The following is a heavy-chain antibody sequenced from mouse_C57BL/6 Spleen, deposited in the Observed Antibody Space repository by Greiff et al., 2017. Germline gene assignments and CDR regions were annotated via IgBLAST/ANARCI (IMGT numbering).Heavy chain of an antibody. CDR2: IWSDGST. CDR1: GFSLTSYG. J-gene: IGHJ4*01. Sequence: VKLQESGPGLVAPSPSLSITCTVSGFSLTSYGVHWVRQPPGKGLEWLVVIWSDGSTTYNSALKSRLSISKDNSKSQVFLKMNSLQTDDTAMYYCARQGKHPYYYAMDYWGQGTSVTVSS. D-gene: IGHD2-1*01. V-gene: IGHV2-6-1*01. CDR3: ARQGKHPYYYAMDY.